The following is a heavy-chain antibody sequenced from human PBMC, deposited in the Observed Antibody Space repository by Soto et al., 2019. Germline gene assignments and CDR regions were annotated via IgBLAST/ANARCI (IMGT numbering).Heavy chain of an antibody. V-gene: IGHV4-30-4*01. D-gene: IGHD3-3*01. Sequence: QVQLQESGPGLVKPSQTLSLTCTVSGGSISSGDYYWSWIRQPPGKGLEWIGYIYYSGSTYYNPSLKSRVTISVDTSKNQFSLKLSSVTAADTAVYYCARDRFWSGIGGSWFDPRGQGTLVTVSS. J-gene: IGHJ5*02. CDR3: ARDRFWSGIGGSWFDP. CDR1: GGSISSGDYY. CDR2: IYYSGST.